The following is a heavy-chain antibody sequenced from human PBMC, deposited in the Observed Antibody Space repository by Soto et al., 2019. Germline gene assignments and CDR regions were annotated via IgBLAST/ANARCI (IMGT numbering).Heavy chain of an antibody. CDR2: IYWDDDK. CDR1: GFSLSTSGVG. V-gene: IGHV2-5*02. Sequence: QITLKESGPTLVKPTQTLTLTCTFSGFSLSTSGVGVGWIRQPPGKALEWLALIYWDDDKRYSPSLKSRLTITKDTSKNQVVRTMTHMDPLDTATYYCALRRRGSYFASWGQGTLVTVSS. J-gene: IGHJ4*02. D-gene: IGHD3-16*01. CDR3: ALRRRGSYFAS.